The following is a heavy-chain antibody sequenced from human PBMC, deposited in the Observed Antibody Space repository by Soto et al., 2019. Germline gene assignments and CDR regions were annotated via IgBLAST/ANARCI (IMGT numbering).Heavy chain of an antibody. CDR1: GGSVNIGIHY. D-gene: IGHD3-10*01. CDR2: VYYSGST. CDR3: ARFHLHIYGSDNWFDT. J-gene: IGHJ5*01. Sequence: SETLSLTCAVSGGSVNIGIHYLSWIRQPPGKGLEWIGDVYYSGSTHYSASLRSRVTISLETSKNKFSLKVTYVTAAETAIYFCARFHLHIYGSDNWFDTWGCRALVTVXS. V-gene: IGHV4-61*01.